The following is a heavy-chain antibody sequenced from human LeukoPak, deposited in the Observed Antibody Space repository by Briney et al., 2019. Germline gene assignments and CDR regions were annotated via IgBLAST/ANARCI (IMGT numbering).Heavy chain of an antibody. V-gene: IGHV3-66*01. CDR3: ARYGLDV. J-gene: IGHJ6*02. Sequence: GSLRLSCAASGFTFNTYALSWVRQAPGKGLEWVSVVYRGGGTNYADSVKGRFTISRDNSKNTLHLQMNSLRAEDTAVYYCARYGLDVWGRGTTVTVSS. CDR1: GFTFNTYA. CDR2: VYRGGGT.